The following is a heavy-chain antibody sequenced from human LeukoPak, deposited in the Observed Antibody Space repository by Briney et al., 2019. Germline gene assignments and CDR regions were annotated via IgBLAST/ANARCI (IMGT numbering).Heavy chain of an antibody. CDR3: ERDRTDYYDFWSGYLQGVYYYYYGMDV. CDR2: ISSSSSTI. J-gene: IGHJ6*02. V-gene: IGHV3-48*02. Sequence: TGGSLRLSCAASGFTFSSYSMNWVRQAPGKGLEWVSYISSSSSTIYYADSVKGRFTISRDNAKNSLYLQMNSLRDEDTAVYYCERDRTDYYDFWSGYLQGVYYYYYGMDVWGQGTTVTVSS. D-gene: IGHD3-3*01. CDR1: GFTFSSYS.